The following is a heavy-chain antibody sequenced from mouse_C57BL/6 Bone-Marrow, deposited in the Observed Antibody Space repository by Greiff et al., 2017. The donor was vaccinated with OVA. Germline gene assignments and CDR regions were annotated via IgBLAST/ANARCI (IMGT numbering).Heavy chain of an antibody. Sequence: VMLVESGPGLVQPSQSLSITCTVSGFSLTSYGVHWVRQSPGKGLEWLGVIWRGGSTDYNAAFMSRLSITKDNSKSQVFFKMNSLQADDTAIYYCAKRDYGSRAMDYWGQGTSVTVSS. CDR3: AKRDYGSRAMDY. CDR2: IWRGGST. J-gene: IGHJ4*01. CDR1: GFSLTSYG. V-gene: IGHV2-5*01. D-gene: IGHD1-1*01.